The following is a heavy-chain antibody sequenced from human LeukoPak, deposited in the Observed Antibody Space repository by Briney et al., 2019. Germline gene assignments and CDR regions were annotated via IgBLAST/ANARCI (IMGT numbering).Heavy chain of an antibody. CDR2: INPNSGGT. CDR3: ARGPYYYDSSGYPQWAFDI. Sequence: ASVKVSCKASGYTFTGYYMHWVRQAPGQGLEWMGWINPNSGGTNYAQKFQGRVTMTRDTSISTAYMELSRLGSDDTAVYYCARGPYYYDSSGYPQWAFDIWGQGTMVTVSS. D-gene: IGHD3-22*01. J-gene: IGHJ3*02. V-gene: IGHV1-2*02. CDR1: GYTFTGYY.